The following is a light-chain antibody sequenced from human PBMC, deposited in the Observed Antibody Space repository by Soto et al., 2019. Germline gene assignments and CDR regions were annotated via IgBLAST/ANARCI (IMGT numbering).Light chain of an antibody. V-gene: IGKV3-11*01. CDR3: QHRATWPPSVT. CDR1: QSVGNF. J-gene: IGKJ4*01. Sequence: EIVLTQSPATLSLSPRARATLSCRASQSVGNFLTWYQQKPGQAPRLLISDVSKRATGIPARFSGSGSGTDFTLTIMKLEPEDFAVYYCQHRATWPPSVTFGGGTRL. CDR2: DVS.